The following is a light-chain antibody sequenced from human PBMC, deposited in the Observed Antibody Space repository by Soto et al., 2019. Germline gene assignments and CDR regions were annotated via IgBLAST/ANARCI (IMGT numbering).Light chain of an antibody. CDR3: CSYAGSYTLGV. CDR1: SSDVGGYNY. V-gene: IGLV2-11*01. Sequence: QSALTQPRSVSGSPGQSVTISCTETSSDVGGYNYVSWYQQHPGKAPKLMIYDVSKRPSGVPDRFSGSKSGNTASLTISGLQAEDEADYYCCSYAGSYTLGVFGTGTKLTVL. CDR2: DVS. J-gene: IGLJ1*01.